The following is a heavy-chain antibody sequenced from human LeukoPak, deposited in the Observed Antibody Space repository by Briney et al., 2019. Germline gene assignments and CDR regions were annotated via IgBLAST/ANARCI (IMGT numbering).Heavy chain of an antibody. D-gene: IGHD6-19*01. V-gene: IGHV5-51*01. CDR3: ARAGYSSGWYVGSFQY. J-gene: IGHJ4*02. CDR1: GYRFTSYW. Sequence: RGESLKISWKASGYRFTSYWIGWVRRMPAKGLEWMGIIHPADSDNKYSPSFQGQVTVPADKSISTAYLQWSSLKASDTAIYFCARAGYSSGWYVGSFQYWGQGTLVTVSS. CDR2: IHPADSDN.